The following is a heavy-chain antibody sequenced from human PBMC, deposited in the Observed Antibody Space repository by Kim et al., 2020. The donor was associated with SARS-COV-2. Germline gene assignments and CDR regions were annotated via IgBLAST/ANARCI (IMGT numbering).Heavy chain of an antibody. J-gene: IGHJ4*02. CDR3: AKIRPIASARYFDY. D-gene: IGHD3-16*02. Sequence: AAAVKGRLTISRNHSKNTLYLQRNSLRAEDTAVYYCAKIRPIASARYFDYWGQGTLVTVSS. V-gene: IGHV3-23*01.